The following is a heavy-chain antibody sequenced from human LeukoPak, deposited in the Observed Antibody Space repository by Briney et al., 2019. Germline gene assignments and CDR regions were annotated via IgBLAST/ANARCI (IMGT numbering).Heavy chain of an antibody. J-gene: IGHJ5*02. CDR1: GDTFSSYA. CDR2: IIPIFGTA. Sequence: SVKVSCKASGDTFSSYANSGVRQAPGEGLEWMGGIIPIFGTAKCAQKFQGRVTITADESTSTAYMELSSLRSEDTAVYYCARDGRLVNWFDPWGQGTLVTVSS. V-gene: IGHV1-69*13. D-gene: IGHD6-19*01. CDR3: ARDGRLVNWFDP.